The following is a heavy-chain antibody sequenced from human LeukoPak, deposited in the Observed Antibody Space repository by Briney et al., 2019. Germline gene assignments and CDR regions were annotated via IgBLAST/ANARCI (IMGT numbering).Heavy chain of an antibody. CDR1: GYTFTSYF. J-gene: IGHJ6*04. D-gene: IGHD5-18*01. Sequence: ASVKVSCKASGYTFTSYFIHWVRQAPGQGLEWMGIINPDDHSTNYAQNFQGRVTVTRDTSTSTVYMQVSSLRFEDPAVYYCARGTATLMDVWGKGTTVTVSS. CDR3: ARGTATLMDV. V-gene: IGHV1-46*01. CDR2: INPDDHST.